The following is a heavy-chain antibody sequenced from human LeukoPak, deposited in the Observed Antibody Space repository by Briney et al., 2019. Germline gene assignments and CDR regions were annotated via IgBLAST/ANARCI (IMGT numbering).Heavy chain of an antibody. CDR3: ARDHTIFGVVTYDVFDY. CDR2: ISYDGSNK. V-gene: IGHV3-30*03. D-gene: IGHD3-3*01. Sequence: PGGSLRLSCAASGFTFSSYGMHWVRQAPGKGLEWVAVISYDGSNKYYADSVKGRFTISRDNSKNTLYLQMNSLRAEDTAVYYCARDHTIFGVVTYDVFDYWGQGTLVTVSS. J-gene: IGHJ4*02. CDR1: GFTFSSYG.